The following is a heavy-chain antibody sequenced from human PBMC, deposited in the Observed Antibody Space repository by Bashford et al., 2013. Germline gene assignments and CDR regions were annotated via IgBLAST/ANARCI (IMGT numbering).Heavy chain of an antibody. CDR2: IIPTLGTT. CDR3: ARGLGFYYDSIGTGPQTEKDAFDI. CDR1: GDTVSHYA. J-gene: IGHJ3*02. Sequence: SVKVSCKTSGDTVSHYAITWVRQAPGLGLEWVGGIIPTLGTTTYAQAFLGRVTLTADESTGTSYMEMNSLTSEDTAVYYCARGLGFYYDSIGTGPQTEKDAFDIWGQGRMVTVSS. D-gene: IGHD3-9*01. V-gene: IGHV1-69*13.